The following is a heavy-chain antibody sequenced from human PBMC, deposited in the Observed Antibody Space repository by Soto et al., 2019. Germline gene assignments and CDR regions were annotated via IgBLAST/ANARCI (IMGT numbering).Heavy chain of an antibody. CDR1: GYTFNRFY. V-gene: IGHV1-46*02. Sequence: QVPLVQSGAEVRKPGASVRLSCKASGYTFNRFYLHWVRQAPGQGLEWMGIINTRGGTTAYAQNFRRRRKVTRDPNTSSLYLELNNLRSEDTAVYYCARCPYDSDVPRWDYWGQGTRVTVPS. J-gene: IGHJ4*02. CDR3: ARCPYDSDVPRWDY. CDR2: INTRGGTT. D-gene: IGHD1-1*01.